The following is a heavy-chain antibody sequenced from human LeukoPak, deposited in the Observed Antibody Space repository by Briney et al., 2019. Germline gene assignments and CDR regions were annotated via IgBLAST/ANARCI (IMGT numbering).Heavy chain of an antibody. CDR3: ARDPSGGSYWGGFDY. CDR1: GFTFSSYA. D-gene: IGHD1-26*01. CDR2: ISYDGSNK. V-gene: IGHV3-30-3*01. Sequence: GGSLRLSCAASGFTFSSYAMHWVRQAPGKGLEWVAVISYDGSNKYYADSVKGRLTISRDNSKNTLYLQMNSLRAEDTAVYYCARDPSGGSYWGGFDYWGQGTLVTVSS. J-gene: IGHJ4*02.